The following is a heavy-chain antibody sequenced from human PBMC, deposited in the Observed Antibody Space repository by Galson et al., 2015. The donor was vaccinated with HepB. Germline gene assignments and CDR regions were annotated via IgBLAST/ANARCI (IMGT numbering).Heavy chain of an antibody. CDR3: ARGGNKPRKYYYDSSGHFDY. D-gene: IGHD3-22*01. J-gene: IGHJ4*02. Sequence: LRLSCAASGFTFSSYAMHWVRQAPGKGLEWVAVISYDGSNKYYADSVKGRFTISRDNSKNTLYLQMNSLRAEDTAVYYCARGGNKPRKYYYDSSGHFDYWGQGTLVTVSS. CDR1: GFTFSSYA. V-gene: IGHV3-30-3*01. CDR2: ISYDGSNK.